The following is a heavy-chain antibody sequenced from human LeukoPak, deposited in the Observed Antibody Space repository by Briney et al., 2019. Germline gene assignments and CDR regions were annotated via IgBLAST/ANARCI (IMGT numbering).Heavy chain of an antibody. J-gene: IGHJ5*02. V-gene: IGHV3-53*01. CDR2: IYSGGST. CDR3: ARESPYVRGGIDP. D-gene: IGHD3-10*01. Sequence: PGGSLRLSCAASGFTVSSNYMSWVRQAPGKGLEWVSVIYSGGSTYYADSVKGRFTISRDNSKNTLYLQMNSLRAEDTAVYYCARESPYVRGGIDPWAQGTLVTVSS. CDR1: GFTVSSNY.